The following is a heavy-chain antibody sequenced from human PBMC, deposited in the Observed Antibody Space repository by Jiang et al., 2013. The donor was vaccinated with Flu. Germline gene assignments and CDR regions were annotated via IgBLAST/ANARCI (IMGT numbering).Heavy chain of an antibody. V-gene: IGHV7-4-1*02. Sequence: QSGSELKKPGASVKVSCKASGYTFTSYAMNWVRQAPGQGLEWMGWINTNTGNPTYAQGFTGRFVFSLDTSVSTAYLQVSSLKAEDTAVYYCARADLFPRYCSGGSCYGVDYWGQGTLVTVSS. CDR1: GYTFTSYA. D-gene: IGHD2-15*01. CDR2: INTNTGNP. J-gene: IGHJ4*02. CDR3: ARADLFPRYCSGGSCYGVDY.